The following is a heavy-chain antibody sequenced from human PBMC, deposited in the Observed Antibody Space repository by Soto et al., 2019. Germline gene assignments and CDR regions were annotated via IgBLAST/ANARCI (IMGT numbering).Heavy chain of an antibody. J-gene: IGHJ4*02. D-gene: IGHD6-19*01. CDR2: HSDST. CDR1: GGSMSGQH. CDR3: AHSPVAGPTYFDY. Sequence: ETLSLTCTVSGGSMSGQHWSWIRQPPGKGLEWIGHHSDSTNYNPSLKSRVTISTDTSKNQFSLKLSSVTAADTAVYYCAHSPVAGPTYFDYWGQGTLVTVSS. V-gene: IGHV4-4*09.